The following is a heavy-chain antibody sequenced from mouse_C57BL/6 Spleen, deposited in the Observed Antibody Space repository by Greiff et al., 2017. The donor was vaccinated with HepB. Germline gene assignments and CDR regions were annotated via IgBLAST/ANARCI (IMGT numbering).Heavy chain of an antibody. V-gene: IGHV5-4*01. CDR3: ARDSYYYAMDY. Sequence: EVKLMESGGGLVKPGGSLKLSCAASGFTFSSYAMSWVRQTPEKRLEWVATISDGGSYTYYPDTVKGRFTISRDNAKNNLYLQMSHLKSEDTAMYYCARDSYYYAMDYWGQGTSVTVSS. CDR2: ISDGGSYT. J-gene: IGHJ4*01. CDR1: GFTFSSYA.